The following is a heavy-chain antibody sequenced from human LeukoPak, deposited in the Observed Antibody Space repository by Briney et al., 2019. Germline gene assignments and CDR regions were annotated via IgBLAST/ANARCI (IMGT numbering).Heavy chain of an antibody. D-gene: IGHD2-2*01. J-gene: IGHJ5*02. CDR3: AKDPLGPRYCSGTSCSNWFDP. Sequence: QPGGSLRLFCAASGFTFSSYAMSWVRQAPGKGLEWVSAISGSGTFTYYADSVKGRFTISRDNSKNTLYLQLNSLRAEDTAVYYCAKDPLGPRYCSGTSCSNWFDPWGQGTLVTVSS. CDR1: GFTFSSYA. CDR2: ISGSGTFT. V-gene: IGHV3-23*01.